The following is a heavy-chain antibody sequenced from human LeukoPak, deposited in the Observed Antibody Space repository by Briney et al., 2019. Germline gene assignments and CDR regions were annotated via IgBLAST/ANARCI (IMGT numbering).Heavy chain of an antibody. V-gene: IGHV3-74*01. Sequence: TGGSLRLSCAASGFTFSSYWMHWVRHVPGKGLMWVSRIDTGGSGTRYADAVKGRFTISRDNAKNTVYLQMNSLRAEDTAVYSCARGVGGGSIAVANDYWGQGTLVTVSS. D-gene: IGHD6-19*01. J-gene: IGHJ4*02. CDR3: ARGVGGGSIAVANDY. CDR1: GFTFSSYW. CDR2: IDTGGSGT.